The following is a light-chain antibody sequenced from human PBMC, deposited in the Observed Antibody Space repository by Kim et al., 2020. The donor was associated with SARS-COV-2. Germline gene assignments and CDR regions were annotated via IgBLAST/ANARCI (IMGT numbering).Light chain of an antibody. Sequence: PREWATLSCRASQIVDSRDFAWYQHRPDQAPRLLPHHASSRATGIPDRFSASGSETGITLTISRMEPEDFATYYSQQNGKTPPITLGEGTRLGIK. V-gene: IGKV3-20*01. CDR1: QIVDSRD. CDR2: HAS. J-gene: IGKJ5*01. CDR3: QQNGKTPPIT.